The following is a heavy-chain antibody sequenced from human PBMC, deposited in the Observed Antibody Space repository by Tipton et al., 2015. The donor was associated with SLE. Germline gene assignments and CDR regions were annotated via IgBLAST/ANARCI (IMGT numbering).Heavy chain of an antibody. CDR1: GGSFSGSY. J-gene: IGHJ1*01. D-gene: IGHD6-19*01. Sequence: TLSLTCAVFGGSFSGSYWSWIRQSPGKGLECIGEVFPGGPTNYNPSLKSRVTISLDTSRNQFSLRLRSVTAADTAVYYCARCDMPAGAWYVAEYFQHWGPGTLVIVSS. CDR3: ARCDMPAGAWYVAEYFQH. V-gene: IGHV4-34*12. CDR2: VFPGGPT.